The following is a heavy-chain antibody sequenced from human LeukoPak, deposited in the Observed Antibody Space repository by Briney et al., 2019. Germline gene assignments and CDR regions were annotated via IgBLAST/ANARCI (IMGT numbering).Heavy chain of an antibody. Sequence: GGSLRLSCAASGFTFNNYAMSWVRQAPRKGLEWVANIKQDGSEKYYVDSVKGRFTISRDNAKNSLYLQMNSLRAEDTAVYYCARSEYYYDSSGYYYFDYWGQGTLVTVSS. CDR3: ARSEYYYDSSGYYYFDY. V-gene: IGHV3-7*01. CDR1: GFTFNNYA. D-gene: IGHD3-22*01. J-gene: IGHJ4*02. CDR2: IKQDGSEK.